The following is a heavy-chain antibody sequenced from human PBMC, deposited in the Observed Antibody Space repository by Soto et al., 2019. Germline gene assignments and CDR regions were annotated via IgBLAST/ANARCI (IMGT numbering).Heavy chain of an antibody. CDR2: IYYSGST. CDR3: ARYNSYAIDY. V-gene: IGHV4-59*01. CDR1: GGSFSTYY. D-gene: IGHD2-8*01. J-gene: IGHJ4*02. Sequence: ASETLSLTCTVSGGSFSTYYWSWIRQPPGKGLEWIGYIYYSGSTNYNPSLRSRVAISIDTSKNLFSLKLNSVTAADTAVYYCARYNSYAIDYWGRGTLVTVSS.